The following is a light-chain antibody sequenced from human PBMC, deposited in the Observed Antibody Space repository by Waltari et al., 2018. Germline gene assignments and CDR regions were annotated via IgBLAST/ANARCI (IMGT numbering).Light chain of an antibody. CDR2: SAP. CDR1: QSISSN. V-gene: IGKV3-15*01. J-gene: IGKJ4*01. CDR3: QQYNNWPLT. Sequence: EIVMTQSPATLSLSPGERATLPCRPSQSISSNLAWYQQKPGQAPSLLISSAPARATGVPARFSGSVSGTEFTLTISSLQSEDFAVYYCQQYNNWPLTFGGGTKVEIK.